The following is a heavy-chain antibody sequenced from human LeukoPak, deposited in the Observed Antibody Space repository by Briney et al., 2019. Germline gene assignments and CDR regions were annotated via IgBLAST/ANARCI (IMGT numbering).Heavy chain of an antibody. D-gene: IGHD3-22*01. CDR3: ARDDHYDSSGYVT. CDR1: GFTFSSYW. J-gene: IGHJ5*02. V-gene: IGHV3-74*01. CDR2: INTDGSST. Sequence: PGGSLRLSCAASGFTFSSYWMHWVRQAPGKGLVWVSRINTDGSSTSYADSVKGRFTISRDDAKNTLYLQMNSLRAEDTAVYYCARDDHYDSSGYVTWGQGTLVTVSS.